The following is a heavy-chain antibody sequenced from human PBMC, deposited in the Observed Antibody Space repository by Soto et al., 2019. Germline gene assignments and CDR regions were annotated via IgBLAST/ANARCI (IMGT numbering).Heavy chain of an antibody. CDR2: INESGST. CDR1: GQSFSGHS. V-gene: IGHV4-34*01. J-gene: IGHJ4*02. Sequence: QVQLQQWGAGLVKPSETLSLSCAVYGQSFSGHSWAWIRQPPGKGLEWIGEINESGSTYYNPSLKIRVTISTDTSNNQFSLKLSSVSAADTAAYFCARGSGIVALPGELEDVNYDYWGQGTLVNVSS. D-gene: IGHD1-1*01. CDR3: ARGSGIVALPGELEDVNYDY.